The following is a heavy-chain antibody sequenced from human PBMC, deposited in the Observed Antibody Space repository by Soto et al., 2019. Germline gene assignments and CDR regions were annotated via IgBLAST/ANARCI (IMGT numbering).Heavy chain of an antibody. CDR1: GYSFTSYW. CDR3: ASGGSYLYAFDS. D-gene: IGHD2-15*01. Sequence: GESLKISCKGSGYSFTSYWISWVRQMPGKGLEWMGRIDPSDSYTNYSPSFQGHVTISADKSISTAYLQWSSLKASDTAMYYCASGGSYLYAFDSWGQGTMVTVSS. V-gene: IGHV5-10-1*01. J-gene: IGHJ3*02. CDR2: IDPSDSYT.